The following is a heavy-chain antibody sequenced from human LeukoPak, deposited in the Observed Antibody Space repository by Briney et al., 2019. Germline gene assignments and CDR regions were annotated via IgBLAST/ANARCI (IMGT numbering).Heavy chain of an antibody. CDR1: EFRFSSYD. CDR3: AKGPNFGSWRAVDY. D-gene: IGHD3-10*01. CDR2: ISGDGGM. Sequence: PGRSLRLSCAASEFRFSSYDMSWVRQTLEKGLEWVSSISGDGGMFDADSVKGRFTISRDESKNALYLQMSSLRADDTAIYYCAKGPNFGSWRAVDYWGQGSLVTVFS. V-gene: IGHV3-23*01. J-gene: IGHJ4*02.